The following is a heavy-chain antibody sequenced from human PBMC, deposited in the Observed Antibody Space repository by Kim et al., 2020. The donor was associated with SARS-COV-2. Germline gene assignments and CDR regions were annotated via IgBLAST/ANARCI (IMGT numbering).Heavy chain of an antibody. J-gene: IGHJ5*02. CDR2: ISWNSGSI. D-gene: IGHD2-15*01. CDR3: AKVIGGSWNWFDP. CDR1: GFTFDDYA. Sequence: GGSLRLSCAASGFTFDDYAMHWVRQAPGKGLEWVSGISWNSGSIGYADSVKGRFTISRDNAKNSLYLQMNSLRAEDTALYYCAKVIGGSWNWFDPWGQGTPVTVSS. V-gene: IGHV3-9*01.